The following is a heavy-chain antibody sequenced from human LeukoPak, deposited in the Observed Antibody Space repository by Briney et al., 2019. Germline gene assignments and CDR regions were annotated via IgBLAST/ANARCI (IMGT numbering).Heavy chain of an antibody. D-gene: IGHD3-10*01. CDR1: GFTVSSNY. CDR3: ARDMVRGFDP. CDR2: IYSGGST. J-gene: IGHJ5*02. Sequence: QPGGPLRLSCAASGFTVSSNYMSWVRQAPGKGLEWVSVIYSGGSTYYADSVKGRFTISRHNSKNTLYLQMNSLRAEDTAVYYCARDMVRGFDPWGQGTLVTVSS. V-gene: IGHV3-53*04.